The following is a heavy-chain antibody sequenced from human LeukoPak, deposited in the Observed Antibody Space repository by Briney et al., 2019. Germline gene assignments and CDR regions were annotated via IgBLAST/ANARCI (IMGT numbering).Heavy chain of an antibody. D-gene: IGHD6-19*01. J-gene: IGHJ5*02. CDR3: AREQGLYHWFDP. V-gene: IGHV4-59*01. CDR2: IYYSGST. CDR1: GGSISSYY. Sequence: PSETLSLTCTVSGGSISSYYWSWIRQPPGKGLEWIGYIYYSGSTNYNPSLKSRVTISVDTSKNQFSLKLSSVTAADTAVYYCAREQGLYHWFDPWGQGTLVTVSS.